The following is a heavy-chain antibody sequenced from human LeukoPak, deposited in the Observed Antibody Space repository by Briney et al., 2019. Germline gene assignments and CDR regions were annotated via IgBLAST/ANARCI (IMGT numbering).Heavy chain of an antibody. CDR3: ARGGTISNDWGDYNWVDP. D-gene: IGHD4-17*01. J-gene: IGHJ5*02. Sequence: SETLSLTCAVYGGSFSGYYWIWIRQCPGKGLEWIGHIFLSGTTFFNPSPKSRLTISAHMSKNQFSLTLTSVTAADTAVYYCARGGTISNDWGDYNWVDPWGQGTLVTVSS. V-gene: IGHV4-34*09. CDR2: IFLSGTT. CDR1: GGSFSGYY.